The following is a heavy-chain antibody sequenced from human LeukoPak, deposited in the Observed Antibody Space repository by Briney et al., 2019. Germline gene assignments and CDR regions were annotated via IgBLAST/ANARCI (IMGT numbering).Heavy chain of an antibody. V-gene: IGHV3-53*01. CDR1: GLTVNDNY. Sequence: GGSLRLSCAASGLTVNDNYMSWVRQAPGKGLEWVSVIYSGGDTHYTDSVKGRFTISSDNPKNTLYLQMNNLRAEDTAVYYCARENYAALGSDAFDIWGQGTVVTVSS. CDR3: ARENYAALGSDAFDI. J-gene: IGHJ3*02. D-gene: IGHD2-2*01. CDR2: IYSGGDT.